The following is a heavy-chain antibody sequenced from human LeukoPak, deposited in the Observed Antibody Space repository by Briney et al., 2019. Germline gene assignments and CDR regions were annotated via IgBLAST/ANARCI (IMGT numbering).Heavy chain of an antibody. V-gene: IGHV3-21*01. CDR2: ISSSSSYI. J-gene: IGHJ4*02. Sequence: GGSLRLSCAASGFTFSSYSMNWVRQAPGKGLEWVSSISSSSSYIYYADSVKGRFTISRDNAKNSLYLQMNSLRAEDTAVYYCARARPRMATAEFDYWGQGTLVTVSS. CDR3: ARARPRMATAEFDY. CDR1: GFTFSSYS. D-gene: IGHD5-24*01.